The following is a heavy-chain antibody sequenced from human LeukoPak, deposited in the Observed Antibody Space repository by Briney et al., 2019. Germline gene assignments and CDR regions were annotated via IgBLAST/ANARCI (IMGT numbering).Heavy chain of an antibody. CDR2: ISVGGSDE. J-gene: IGHJ5*02. Sequence: GGSLRLSCAASGFSFKTYEMNWVRQAPGKGLEWISYISVGGSDEDYADSVKGRFSISRDNAKNSLFLQMNSLRAEDTAVYYCARDVGFNNGWPAWGQGTLVTVSS. CDR3: ARDVGFNNGWPA. D-gene: IGHD6-19*01. V-gene: IGHV3-48*03. CDR1: GFSFKTYE.